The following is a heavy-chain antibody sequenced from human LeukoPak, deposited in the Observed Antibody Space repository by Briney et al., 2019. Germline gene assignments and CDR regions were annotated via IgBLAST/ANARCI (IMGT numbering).Heavy chain of an antibody. CDR2: MNPNSGNT. D-gene: IGHD2-2*01. CDR1: GYTFTCYD. J-gene: IGHJ6*03. V-gene: IGHV1-8*01. Sequence: GASVKVSCKASGYTFTCYDINWVRQATGQGLEWMGWMNPNSGNTGYAQKFQGRVTMTRNTSISTAYMELSSLRSEDTAVYYCARGRGGVVPAAPYYMDVWGKGTTVTVSS. CDR3: ARGRGGVVPAAPYYMDV.